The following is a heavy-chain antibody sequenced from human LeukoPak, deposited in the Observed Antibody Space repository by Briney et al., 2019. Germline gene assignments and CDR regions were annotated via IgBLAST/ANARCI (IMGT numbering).Heavy chain of an antibody. CDR2: INTGNGDT. CDR3: ARGSSSWLYNWFDP. D-gene: IGHD6-13*01. J-gene: IGHJ5*02. Sequence: ASVKVSCKASGYTFTTYAIHWVRPAPGQRLEWLGWINTGNGDTRYSQKLQGRVTMTTDTSTSTAYMELRSLRSDDTAVYYCARGSSSWLYNWFDPWGQGTLVTVSS. V-gene: IGHV1-3*04. CDR1: GYTFTTYA.